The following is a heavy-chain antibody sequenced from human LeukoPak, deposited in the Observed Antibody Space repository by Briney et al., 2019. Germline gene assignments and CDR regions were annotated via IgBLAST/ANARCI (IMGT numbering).Heavy chain of an antibody. V-gene: IGHV1-3*01. J-gene: IGHJ5*02. Sequence: ASVKVSCKASGYTFTSYAMHWVRQAPGQRLGWMGWINAGNGNTNYAQKLQGRVTMTTDTSTSTAYMELRSLRSDDTAVYYCARDPRSLWFGELSWFDPWGQGTLVTVSS. CDR3: ARDPRSLWFGELSWFDP. D-gene: IGHD3-10*01. CDR1: GYTFTSYA. CDR2: INAGNGNT.